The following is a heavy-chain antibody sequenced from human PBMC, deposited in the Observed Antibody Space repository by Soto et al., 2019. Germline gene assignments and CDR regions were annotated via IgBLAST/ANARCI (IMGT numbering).Heavy chain of an antibody. CDR1: GFTFSSYS. Sequence: EVQLVESGGGLVKPGGSLRLSCAASGFTFSSYSMNWVRQAPGKGLEWVSSISSSSSYIYYADSVKGRFTISRDNAKNSLYLQMTSLRAEDTAVYYCARDDFWSGYRHNWFDPWGQGTLVTVSS. V-gene: IGHV3-21*01. D-gene: IGHD3-3*01. CDR2: ISSSSSYI. J-gene: IGHJ5*02. CDR3: ARDDFWSGYRHNWFDP.